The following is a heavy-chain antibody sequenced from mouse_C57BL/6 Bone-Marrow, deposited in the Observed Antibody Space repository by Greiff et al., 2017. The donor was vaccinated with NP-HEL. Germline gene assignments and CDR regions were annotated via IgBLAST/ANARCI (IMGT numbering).Heavy chain of an antibody. Sequence: QVQLQQPGAELVKPGASVKMSCKASGYTFTSYWITWVKQRPGQGLEWIGDIYPGSGSTNYNEKFKSKATLTVDTSSSTAYMQLSSLTSEDSAVYYCAREGNDYSWFAYWGQGTLVTVSA. V-gene: IGHV1-55*01. J-gene: IGHJ3*01. CDR3: AREGNDYSWFAY. D-gene: IGHD2-4*01. CDR2: IYPGSGST. CDR1: GYTFTSYW.